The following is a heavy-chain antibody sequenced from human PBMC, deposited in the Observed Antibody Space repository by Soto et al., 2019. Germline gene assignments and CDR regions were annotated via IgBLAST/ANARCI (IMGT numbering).Heavy chain of an antibody. CDR1: GYTFTTFG. J-gene: IGHJ4*02. Sequence: QVQLVQSGAEVKKPGASVKVSCNASGYTFTTFGIRWVRQAPGQGLEWIGWISAYNGNTNYAQNFQGRVTMTTDTSTTPAYMELRRLRSDDTAVYYCARGGTAIDYWGQGTLVTVS. CDR2: ISAYNGNT. D-gene: IGHD2-21*02. V-gene: IGHV1-18*01. CDR3: ARGGTAIDY.